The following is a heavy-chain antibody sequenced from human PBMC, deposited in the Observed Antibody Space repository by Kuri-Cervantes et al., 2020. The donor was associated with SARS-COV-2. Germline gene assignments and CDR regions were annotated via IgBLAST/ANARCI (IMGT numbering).Heavy chain of an antibody. CDR1: GFTFSSYG. Sequence: GESLKISCAASGFTFSSYGMHWVRQAPGKGLEWVAVIWYDGSNKYYADSVKGRFTISRDNSKNTLYLQMNSLRAEDTAVYYCARDTFPPAPYCGGDCYSLDYWGQGTLVTVSS. CDR2: IWYDGSNK. J-gene: IGHJ4*02. CDR3: ARDTFPPAPYCGGDCYSLDY. V-gene: IGHV3-33*08. D-gene: IGHD2-21*01.